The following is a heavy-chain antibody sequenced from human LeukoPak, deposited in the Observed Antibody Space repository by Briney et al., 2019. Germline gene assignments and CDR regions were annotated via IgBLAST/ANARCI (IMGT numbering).Heavy chain of an antibody. V-gene: IGHV1-69*13. CDR3: AVNIVATTLAWDY. Sequence: ASVKVSCKASGGTFSSYAISWVRQAPGQGLEWMGGIIPIFGTANYAQKFQGRVTITADESTSTACMELSSLRSEDTAVYYCAVNIVATTLAWDYWGQGTLVTVSS. J-gene: IGHJ4*02. CDR2: IIPIFGTA. CDR1: GGTFSSYA. D-gene: IGHD5-12*01.